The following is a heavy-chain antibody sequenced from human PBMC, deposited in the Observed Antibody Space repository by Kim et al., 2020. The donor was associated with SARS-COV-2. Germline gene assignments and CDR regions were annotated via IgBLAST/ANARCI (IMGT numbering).Heavy chain of an antibody. CDR1: GYSFSSYP. CDR2: INPNTGNP. Sequence: ASVKVSCKASGYSFSSYPMHWVRQAPGQGLEWMGRINPNTGNPTYAQGFTGRFVFSLDTSVSTAYLQMSSLKAEDTAVYYCVIHCSGGSCSTTYYFDYWGQGTLVTVSS. V-gene: IGHV7-4-1*02. D-gene: IGHD2-15*01. CDR3: VIHCSGGSCSTTYYFDY. J-gene: IGHJ4*02.